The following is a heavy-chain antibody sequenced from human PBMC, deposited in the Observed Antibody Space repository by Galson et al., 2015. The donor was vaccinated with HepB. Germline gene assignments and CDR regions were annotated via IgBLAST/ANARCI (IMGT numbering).Heavy chain of an antibody. J-gene: IGHJ3*02. CDR2: INSDGSSR. D-gene: IGHD3-22*01. CDR3: VSGYHFDDALDI. Sequence: PRLSCAASGFTFRTFWMHWVRQAPGKGLVWVSRINSDGSSRSHADSVKGRFTISRNNAKNTLYLQMNSLRAEDTAVYFCVSGYHFDDALDIWGQGTAVTVSS. CDR1: GFTFRTFW. V-gene: IGHV3-74*01.